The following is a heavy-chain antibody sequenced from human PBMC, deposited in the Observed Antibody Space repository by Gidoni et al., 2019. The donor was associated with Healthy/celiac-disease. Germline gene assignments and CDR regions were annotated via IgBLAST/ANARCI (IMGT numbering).Heavy chain of an antibody. CDR2: IYYSGST. D-gene: IGHD1-20*01. V-gene: IGHV4-59*01. J-gene: IGHJ3*02. CDR3: AREAVTGTPTGAFDI. CDR1: GGSISSYY. Sequence: QVQLQESGPGLVKPSETLSLTCPVPGGSISSYYWSWIRQPPGKGLEWIGYIYYSGSTNYNPSRKSRVTISVDTSKNQFSLKLSSVTAADTAVYYCAREAVTGTPTGAFDIWGQGTMVTVSS.